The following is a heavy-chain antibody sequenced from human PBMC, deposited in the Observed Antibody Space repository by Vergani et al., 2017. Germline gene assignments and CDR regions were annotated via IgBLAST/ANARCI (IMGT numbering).Heavy chain of an antibody. V-gene: IGHV1-69*09. D-gene: IGHD1-26*01. CDR3: AILPSLQSDLSLWDV. Sequence: QVQLVQSGAEVKKPGSSVKVSCKSSEANFGSFGFSWVRQAPGQGLEWMGRSVPLLNVTTYAQRFQGRVSMTADESTSTVYMHLRTLKSEDTAVYFCAILPSLQSDLSLWDVWGQGATVTVSS. CDR1: EANFGSFG. J-gene: IGHJ6*02. CDR2: SVPLLNVT.